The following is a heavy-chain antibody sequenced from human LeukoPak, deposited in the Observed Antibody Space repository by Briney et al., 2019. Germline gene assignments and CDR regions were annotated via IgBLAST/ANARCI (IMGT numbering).Heavy chain of an antibody. D-gene: IGHD1-1*01. CDR3: TRGPGTSHGYYYYYYMDV. CDR2: IKSKTDGGTT. V-gene: IGHV3-15*01. CDR1: GFTFSNAW. Sequence: PGGSLRLSCAASGFTFSNAWMSWVRQAPGKGLEWVGRIKSKTDGGTTDYAASVKGRFTISRDDSKSIAYLQMNSLKTDDTAVYYCTRGPGTSHGYYYYYYMDVWGKGTTVTISS. J-gene: IGHJ6*03.